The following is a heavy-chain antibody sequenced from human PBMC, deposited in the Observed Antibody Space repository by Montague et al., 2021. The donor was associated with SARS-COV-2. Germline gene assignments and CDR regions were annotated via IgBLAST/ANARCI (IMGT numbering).Heavy chain of an antibody. CDR2: ISSSSSYL. D-gene: IGHD3-16*02. Sequence: SLRLSCAASGFTFSSYGMNWVRPAPGKGLEWVSSISSSSSYLYYAASVKGRFTISRDNAKNSLYLQMNSLRAEDTAVYYCARDLNDYVWGSYRYFDYWGQGTLVTVSS. CDR1: GFTFSSYG. V-gene: IGHV3-21*01. J-gene: IGHJ4*02. CDR3: ARDLNDYVWGSYRYFDY.